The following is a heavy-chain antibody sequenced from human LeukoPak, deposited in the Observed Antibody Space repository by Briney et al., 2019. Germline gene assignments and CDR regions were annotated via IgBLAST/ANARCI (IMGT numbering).Heavy chain of an antibody. V-gene: IGHV4-38-2*02. CDR3: ARDAGTVTTPFHY. D-gene: IGHD4-17*01. Sequence: SETLSLTCAVSGYSISSGYYWGWIRQPAGKGLEWIGSIYHTGSTYYNPSLKSRVTISVDTSKNQFSLNLSSVTAADTAVYYCARDAGTVTTPFHYWGQGTLVTVSS. CDR1: GYSISSGYY. CDR2: IYHTGST. J-gene: IGHJ4*02.